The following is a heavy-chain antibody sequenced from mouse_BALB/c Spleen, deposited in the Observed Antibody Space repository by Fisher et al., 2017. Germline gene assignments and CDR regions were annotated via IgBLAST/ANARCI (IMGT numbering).Heavy chain of an antibody. V-gene: IGHV1-69*02. CDR3: TRGAMDY. Sequence: KFKGKATLTVDKSSSTAYMQLSSLTSEDSAVYYCTRGAMDYWGQGTSVTVSS. J-gene: IGHJ4*01.